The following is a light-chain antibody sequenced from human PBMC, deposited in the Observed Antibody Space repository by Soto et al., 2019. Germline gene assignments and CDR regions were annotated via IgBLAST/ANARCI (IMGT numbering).Light chain of an antibody. Sequence: EIVMTQSRATLSVSPGERATLSCRASQSVSSNLDWYQQKPGQAPRLLIYGASTRATGIPARFSGSGSGTEFTHTISSLQSEDFAFYYCQHYNNWPRAFGQGTKVEIK. CDR3: QHYNNWPRA. CDR1: QSVSSN. CDR2: GAS. V-gene: IGKV3-15*01. J-gene: IGKJ1*01.